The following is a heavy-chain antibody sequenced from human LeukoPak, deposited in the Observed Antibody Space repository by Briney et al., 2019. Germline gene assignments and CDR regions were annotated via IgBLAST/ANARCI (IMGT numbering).Heavy chain of an antibody. J-gene: IGHJ4*02. V-gene: IGHV3-74*01. D-gene: IGHD3-22*01. CDR3: AKDPTDFDSSGQTYFDY. CDR1: GFTFSSYW. CDR2: INSDGSST. Sequence: PGGSLRLSCAASGFTFSSYWMHWVRQAPGKGLVWVSRINSDGSSTSYADSVKGRFTISRDNAKNTLYPKMKSLRAEKRAVYYCAKDPTDFDSSGQTYFDYWGQGRLVTVSS.